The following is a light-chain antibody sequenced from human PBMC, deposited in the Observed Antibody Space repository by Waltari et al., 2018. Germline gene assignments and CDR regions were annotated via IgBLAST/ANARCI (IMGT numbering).Light chain of an antibody. CDR3: SSYTTSSAPGV. CDR2: EVS. V-gene: IGLV2-14*01. CDR1: DRPVVASAF. Sequence: QSALTQPASVSGSPGQSIPISCSGTDRPVVASAFVSSYQQHPGKAPHLIIYEVSNRPSGISNRFSASKSGNTASLTISGLQAEDEADYYCSSYTTSSAPGVFGTGTRVTVL. J-gene: IGLJ1*01.